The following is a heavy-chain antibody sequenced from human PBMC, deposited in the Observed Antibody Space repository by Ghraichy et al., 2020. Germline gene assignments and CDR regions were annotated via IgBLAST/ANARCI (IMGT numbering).Heavy chain of an antibody. J-gene: IGHJ6*02. Sequence: GGSLRLSCAASGFTFSNYWMTWVRQAPGQGLEWVANINQDGSQKYYVESVKGRFTISRDNAKNSLNLQMNSLRAEDTALYYCARNNAMGVWGQGTTVTVSS. CDR3: ARNNAMGV. V-gene: IGHV3-7*03. CDR2: INQDGSQK. CDR1: GFTFSNYW.